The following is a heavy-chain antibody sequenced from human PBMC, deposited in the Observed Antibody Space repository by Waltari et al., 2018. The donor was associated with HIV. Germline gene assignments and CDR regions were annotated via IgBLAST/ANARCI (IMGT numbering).Heavy chain of an antibody. CDR3: AKVPQYISSSIYYYGMDV. CDR2: ISSSGSIT. J-gene: IGHJ6*01. D-gene: IGHD6-6*01. V-gene: IGHV3-23*01. CDR1: GFTFSTTA. Sequence: EVQLLESGGGLVQPGGSLRLSCAASGFTFSTTALSWVRQAPGKGLEWVSSISSSGSITYYADSIEGRFTISRDNSKNTLYLQMNSLRAEDTAAYYCAKVPQYISSSIYYYGMDVWDQGTTVTVSS.